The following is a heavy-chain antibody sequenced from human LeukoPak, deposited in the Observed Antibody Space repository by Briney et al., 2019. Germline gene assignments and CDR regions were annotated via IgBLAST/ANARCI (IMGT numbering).Heavy chain of an antibody. Sequence: PGGSLRLSCAASGFPFSNYAMSWVRQAPGKGLEWVSAITGSGDSTFYADSAKGRFTISRDNSRNTLFLRMDTLRAEDTAVYYCAKEIVVAGQGVFDYWGQGTLVTVSS. V-gene: IGHV3-23*01. CDR1: GFPFSNYA. D-gene: IGHD6-19*01. CDR3: AKEIVVAGQGVFDY. J-gene: IGHJ4*02. CDR2: ITGSGDST.